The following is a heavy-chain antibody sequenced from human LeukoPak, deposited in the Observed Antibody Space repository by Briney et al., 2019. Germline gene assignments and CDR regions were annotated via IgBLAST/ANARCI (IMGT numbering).Heavy chain of an antibody. Sequence: ASVKVSCKASGYTFTSYYMHWVRQAPGQGLEWMGWINPNSGGTNYAQKFQGRVTMTRDTSISTAYMELSRLRSDDTAVYYCARAGWGCSSTSCYKVDWFDPWGQGTLVTVSS. CDR3: ARAGWGCSSTSCYKVDWFDP. J-gene: IGHJ5*02. D-gene: IGHD2-2*02. CDR1: GYTFTSYY. V-gene: IGHV1-2*02. CDR2: INPNSGGT.